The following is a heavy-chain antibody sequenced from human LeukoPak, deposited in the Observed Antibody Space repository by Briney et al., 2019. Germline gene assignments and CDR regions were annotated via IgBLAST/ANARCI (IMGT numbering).Heavy chain of an antibody. V-gene: IGHV5-51*01. CDR2: IYPGDSDT. CDR1: GYSFTSYW. CDR3: ARRSPIAAAGTSFDI. Sequence: GESLKISCKGSGYSFTSYWIGWVRQMPGKGLEWMGIIYPGDSDTRYSSSFQGQVTISADKSISTAYLQWSSLKASDTAMYYCARRSPIAAAGTSFDIWGQGTMVTVSS. J-gene: IGHJ3*02. D-gene: IGHD6-13*01.